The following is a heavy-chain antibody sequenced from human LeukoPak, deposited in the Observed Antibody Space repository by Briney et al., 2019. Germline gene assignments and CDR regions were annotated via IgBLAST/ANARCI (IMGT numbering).Heavy chain of an antibody. D-gene: IGHD1-26*01. Sequence: PSETLSLTCSVSGGSIRSSSYYWGWIRQPPGKGLEWIGSISYSGSTYYNSSLKSRVTISVDTSKNQFSLKLSSVTAADTAVYYCARIHTHGPDSGTYSTHLDYWGQGTLVTVSS. CDR2: ISYSGST. CDR1: GGSIRSSSYY. CDR3: ARIHTHGPDSGTYSTHLDY. J-gene: IGHJ4*02. V-gene: IGHV4-39*07.